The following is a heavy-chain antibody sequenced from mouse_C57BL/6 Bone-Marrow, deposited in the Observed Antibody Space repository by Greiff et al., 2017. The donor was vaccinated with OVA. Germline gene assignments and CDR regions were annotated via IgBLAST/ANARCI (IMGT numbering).Heavy chain of an antibody. V-gene: IGHV14-2*01. J-gene: IGHJ4*01. CDR1: GFNINDYY. Sequence: VQLQQSGAELVKPGASVKLSCTASGFNINDYYMHWVKQRTEQGLEWIGRIDPEDGETNYAPKFQGKATITADTSSNTAYLQLSSLTSEDTAVYYCATRWLLPLYAMDYWGQGTSVTVSS. D-gene: IGHD2-3*01. CDR3: ATRWLLPLYAMDY. CDR2: IDPEDGET.